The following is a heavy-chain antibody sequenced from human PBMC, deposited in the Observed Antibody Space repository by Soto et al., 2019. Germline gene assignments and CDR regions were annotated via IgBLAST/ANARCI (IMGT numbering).Heavy chain of an antibody. CDR1: GESISTYN. CDR2: IYYSGVT. J-gene: IGHJ5*02. V-gene: IGHV4-59*01. Sequence: QGQLQESGPGLVKPSETLSLTCTVSGESISTYNWGWIRQPPGKGLEWIGCIYYSGVTNYNPSLKSRVTISVDTPKNQLSLKLNSVTAADTAVYYCARVAADIASWLDPWGQGTLVTVSS. D-gene: IGHD5-12*01. CDR3: ARVAADIASWLDP.